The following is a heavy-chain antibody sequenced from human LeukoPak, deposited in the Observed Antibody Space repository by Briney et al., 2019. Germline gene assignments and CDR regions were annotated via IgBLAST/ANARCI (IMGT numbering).Heavy chain of an antibody. D-gene: IGHD6-13*01. V-gene: IGHV3-30*18. J-gene: IGHJ4*02. Sequence: GGSLRLSCAASGFTFSSYGMHWVRQAPGKGLEWVAVISYDGSNKYYADSVKGRFTFSRDNSKNTLYLQKNSLRAEDTAVYYCAKDEGSSWLFDYWGQGTLVTVSS. CDR1: GFTFSSYG. CDR2: ISYDGSNK. CDR3: AKDEGSSWLFDY.